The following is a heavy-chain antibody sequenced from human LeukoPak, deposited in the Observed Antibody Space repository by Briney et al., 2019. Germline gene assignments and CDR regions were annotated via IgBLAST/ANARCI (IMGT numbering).Heavy chain of an antibody. D-gene: IGHD6-13*01. CDR2: ISYDGCNK. CDR3: ATDSSPDY. J-gene: IGHJ4*02. V-gene: IGHV3-30*03. CDR1: GFTFSSYG. Sequence: GGSLRLSCAASGFTFSSYGIHWVRQAPGKGLEWVAIISYDGCNKYYADSVKGRFTISRDNSKNTLYLQMNSLRAEDTAVYYCATDSSPDYWGQGTLVTVSS.